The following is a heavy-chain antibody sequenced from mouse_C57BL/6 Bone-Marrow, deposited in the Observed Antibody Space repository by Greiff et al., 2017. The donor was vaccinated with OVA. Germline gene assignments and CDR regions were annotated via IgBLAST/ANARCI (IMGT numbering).Heavy chain of an antibody. CDR3: ARGPYYSNYPAWFAY. J-gene: IGHJ3*01. CDR1: GYTFTSYW. D-gene: IGHD2-5*01. CDR2: IDPSDSYT. Sequence: QVQLQQPGAELVMPGASVKLSCKASGYTFTSYWMHWVKQRPGQGLEWIGEIDPSDSYTNYNQKFKGKSTLTVDKSSSTAYMQLSSLTSDDSAVYYGARGPYYSNYPAWFAYWGQGTLVTVSA. V-gene: IGHV1-69*01.